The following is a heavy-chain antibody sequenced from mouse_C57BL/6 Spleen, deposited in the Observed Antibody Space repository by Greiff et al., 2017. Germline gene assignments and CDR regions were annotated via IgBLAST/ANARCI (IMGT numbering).Heavy chain of an antibody. V-gene: IGHV1-26*01. Sequence: EVQLQQSGPELVKPGASVKISCKASGYTFTDYYMNWVKQSHGKSLEWIGDINPNNGGTSYNQKFTGKATLTVDKSSSTAYMELRSLTSEDSAVYYCARSEDYDGGYAMDYWGQGTSVTVSS. J-gene: IGHJ4*01. CDR1: GYTFTDYY. CDR2: INPNNGGT. CDR3: ARSEDYDGGYAMDY. D-gene: IGHD2-4*01.